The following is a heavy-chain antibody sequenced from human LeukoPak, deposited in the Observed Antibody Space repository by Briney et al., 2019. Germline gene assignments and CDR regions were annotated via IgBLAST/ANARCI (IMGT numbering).Heavy chain of an antibody. Sequence: PSETLSLTCTVSGGSIRSYNWSWIRQPAGKGLEWIGRIYSSGSSDYNPSLKSRVTMSVDTSKNQFSLKLSSVTAADTAVYYCARIWTVAGVYYYYYMDVWGKGTTVTVSS. V-gene: IGHV4-4*07. CDR2: IYSSGSS. CDR1: GGSIRSYN. D-gene: IGHD6-19*01. CDR3: ARIWTVAGVYYYYYMDV. J-gene: IGHJ6*03.